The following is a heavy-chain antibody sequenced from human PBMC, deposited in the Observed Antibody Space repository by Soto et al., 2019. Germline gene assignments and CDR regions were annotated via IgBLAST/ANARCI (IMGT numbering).Heavy chain of an antibody. Sequence: SETLSLTCAVYGGSFSGYYWSWIRQPPGKGLEWIGEINHSGSTNYNPSLKSRVTISVDTSKNQFSLKLSSVTAADTAVYYCARGRPYVVVVAATPFSYYYYMDVWGKGTTVTVSS. CDR3: ARGRPYVVVVAATPFSYYYYMDV. V-gene: IGHV4-34*01. D-gene: IGHD2-15*01. CDR2: INHSGST. J-gene: IGHJ6*03. CDR1: GGSFSGYY.